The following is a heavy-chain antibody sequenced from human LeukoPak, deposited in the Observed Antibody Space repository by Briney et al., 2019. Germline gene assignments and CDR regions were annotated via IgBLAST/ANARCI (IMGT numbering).Heavy chain of an antibody. J-gene: IGHJ1*01. D-gene: IGHD1-26*01. Sequence: GASVKVSCKAPGYTFTGYYMHWVRQAPGQGLEWVGWINPKSGGTDYAQRLQGRVTMTTDTSIATAYMELSRLTSDDTAVYFCARGTIGSYSSVHDWGQGTLVTVSS. CDR1: GYTFTGYY. CDR2: INPKSGGT. CDR3: ARGTIGSYSSVHD. V-gene: IGHV1-2*02.